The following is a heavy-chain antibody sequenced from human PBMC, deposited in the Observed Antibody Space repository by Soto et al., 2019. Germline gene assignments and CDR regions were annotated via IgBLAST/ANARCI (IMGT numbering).Heavy chain of an antibody. D-gene: IGHD2-15*01. CDR1: GFTFSSYE. CDR2: ISSSGSTI. V-gene: IGHV3-48*03. Sequence: PGGSLRLSCAASGFTFSSYEMNWVRQAPGKGLEWVSYISSSGSTIYYADSVKGRFTISRDNAKNSLYLQMNSLRAEDTAVYYCARDGRSPGVVVVAATYLLDVWGQGTTVTVSS. CDR3: ARDGRSPGVVVVAATYLLDV. J-gene: IGHJ6*02.